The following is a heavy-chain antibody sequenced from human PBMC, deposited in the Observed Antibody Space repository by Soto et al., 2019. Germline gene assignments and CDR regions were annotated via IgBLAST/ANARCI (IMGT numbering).Heavy chain of an antibody. D-gene: IGHD5-18*01. CDR1: GFTFSSYG. J-gene: IGHJ4*02. V-gene: IGHV3-30*18. CDR3: AKVIYRIQLWSDSAFDY. Sequence: GGSLRLSCAASGFTFSSYGMHWVRQAPGKGLEWVAVISYDGSNKYYADSVKGRFTISRDNSKNTLYLQMNSLRAEDTAVYYCAKVIYRIQLWSDSAFDYWGQGTLVTVSS. CDR2: ISYDGSNK.